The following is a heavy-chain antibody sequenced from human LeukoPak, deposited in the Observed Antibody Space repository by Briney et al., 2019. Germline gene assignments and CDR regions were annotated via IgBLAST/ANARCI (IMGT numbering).Heavy chain of an antibody. Sequence: SVKVSCKASGGTFSSYAISWARQAPGQGLEWMGGIIPIFGTANYAQKFQGRVTITADESTSTAYMELSSLRSEDTAVYYCARAPSRPQLWLTYFDSWGQGTLVTVSS. CDR2: IIPIFGTA. J-gene: IGHJ4*02. CDR3: ARAPSRPQLWLTYFDS. CDR1: GGTFSSYA. D-gene: IGHD5-18*01. V-gene: IGHV1-69*13.